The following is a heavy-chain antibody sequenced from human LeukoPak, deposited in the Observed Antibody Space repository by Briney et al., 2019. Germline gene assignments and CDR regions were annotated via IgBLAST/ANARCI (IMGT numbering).Heavy chain of an antibody. CDR2: INPSGGST. D-gene: IGHD3-10*01. CDR1: GYTFTSYY. CDR3: ARGYYYGSGSWGVWFDP. Sequence: VASVKVSCKASGYTFTSYYMHWVRQAPGQGLEWMGIINPSGGSTSYAQKFQGRVTMTRDTSTSTVYMELSSLRSEDTAVYYCARGYYYGSGSWGVWFDPWGQGTLVTVSS. J-gene: IGHJ5*02. V-gene: IGHV1-46*01.